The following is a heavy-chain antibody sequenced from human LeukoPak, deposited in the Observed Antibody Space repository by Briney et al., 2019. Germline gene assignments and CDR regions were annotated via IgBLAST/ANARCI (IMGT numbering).Heavy chain of an antibody. CDR3: ARVDWYGGQTVDY. CDR1: GFTFSSYS. J-gene: IGHJ4*02. V-gene: IGHV3-48*02. D-gene: IGHD3/OR15-3a*01. Sequence: PGGSLRLSCAASGFTFSSYSMNWVRQAPGKGLEWVSYISSSSSTIYYADSVKGRFTISRDDAKNSLYLQMNSLRDEDTAVYYCARVDWYGGQTVDYWGQGTLVTVSS. CDR2: ISSSSSTI.